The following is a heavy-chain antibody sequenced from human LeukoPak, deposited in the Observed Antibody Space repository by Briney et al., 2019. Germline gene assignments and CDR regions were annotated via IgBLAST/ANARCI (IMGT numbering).Heavy chain of an antibody. CDR3: ARRLWFGERGPWDY. CDR2: IKQDGSEK. CDR1: GFTFSSYW. V-gene: IGHV3-7*01. D-gene: IGHD3-10*01. J-gene: IGHJ4*02. Sequence: GGSLRLSCAASGFTFSSYWMSWVRQAPGKGLEWVANIKQDGSEKYYVDSVKGRFTISRDNAKNSLYLQMNSLRAEDTAVYYCARRLWFGERGPWDYWGQGTLVTVSS.